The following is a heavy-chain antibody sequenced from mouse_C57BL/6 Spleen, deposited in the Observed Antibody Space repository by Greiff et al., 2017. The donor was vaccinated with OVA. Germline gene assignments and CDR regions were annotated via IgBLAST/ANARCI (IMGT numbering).Heavy chain of an antibody. Sequence: QVQLQQSGAELARPGASVKLSCKASGYTFTSYGISWVKQRTGQGLEWIGEIYPRSGNTYYNEKFKGKATLTADKSSSTAYMELRSLTSEDSAVYFCANRGGGSSSWYFDVWGTGTTVTVSS. CDR2: IYPRSGNT. CDR3: ANRGGGSSSWYFDV. V-gene: IGHV1-81*01. CDR1: GYTFTSYG. J-gene: IGHJ1*03. D-gene: IGHD1-1*01.